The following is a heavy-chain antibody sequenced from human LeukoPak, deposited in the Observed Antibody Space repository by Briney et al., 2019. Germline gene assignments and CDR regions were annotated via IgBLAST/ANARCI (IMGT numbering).Heavy chain of an antibody. CDR2: INPNSGGT. V-gene: IGHV1-2*02. CDR3: ARVKDSPM. Sequence: ASVRVSCKASGYSFTGYYIHWVRQAPGQGLEWMGCINPNSGGTFYGQKFQGRVTMTRDTSISTAYVELSRLRSDDTAVYYCARVKDSPMWGQGTMVTVSS. D-gene: IGHD3/OR15-3a*01. CDR1: GYSFTGYY. J-gene: IGHJ3*01.